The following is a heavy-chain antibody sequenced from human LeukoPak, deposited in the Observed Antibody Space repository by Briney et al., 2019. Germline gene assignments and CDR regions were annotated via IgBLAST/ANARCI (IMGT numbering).Heavy chain of an antibody. V-gene: IGHV1-69*05. CDR2: IIPIFGTA. Sequence: ASVKVSCKASGGTFSSYAISWVRQAPGQGLEWMGGIIPIFGTANYAQKFQGRVTITTDESTSTAYMELSSLRSEDTAVYYCARVLPDTAMTWGFYYMDVWGKGTTVTVSS. CDR1: GGTFSSYA. J-gene: IGHJ6*03. D-gene: IGHD5-18*01. CDR3: ARVLPDTAMTWGFYYMDV.